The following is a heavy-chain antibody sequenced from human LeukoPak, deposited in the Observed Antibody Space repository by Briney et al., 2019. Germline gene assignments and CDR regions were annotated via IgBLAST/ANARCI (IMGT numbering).Heavy chain of an antibody. CDR3: TKGGHGDY. CDR1: GVTLSSYA. Sequence: GGSLRLSCAASGVTLSSYAMSWARQAPGKGLEWVSGISSSGSGGNTYYADSVKGRFTISRDTSKNTLFLQMNSLRADDTAIYYCTKGGHGDYWGQGTMVTVSS. J-gene: IGHJ4*02. CDR2: ISSSGSGGNT. D-gene: IGHD2-21*02. V-gene: IGHV3-23*01.